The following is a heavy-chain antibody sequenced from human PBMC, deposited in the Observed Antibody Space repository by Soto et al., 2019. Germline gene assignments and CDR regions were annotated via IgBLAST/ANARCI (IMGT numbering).Heavy chain of an antibody. V-gene: IGHV4-34*01. CDR2: INHSGST. Sequence: SETLSLTCAVYGGSFSGYYWSWIRQPPGKGLEWIGEINHSGSTNYNPSLKSRVTISVDTSKNQFSLKLSSVTAADTAVYYCARGPLFHYYMDVWGKGTTVTVSS. J-gene: IGHJ6*03. D-gene: IGHD2-21*01. CDR3: ARGPLFHYYMDV. CDR1: GGSFSGYY.